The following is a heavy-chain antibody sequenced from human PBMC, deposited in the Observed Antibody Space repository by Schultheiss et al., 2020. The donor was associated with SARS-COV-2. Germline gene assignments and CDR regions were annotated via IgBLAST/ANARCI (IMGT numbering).Heavy chain of an antibody. J-gene: IGHJ4*02. D-gene: IGHD2-15*01. CDR3: ARDRSIGIGAFDY. CDR2: IWYDGTNT. V-gene: IGHV3-33*08. Sequence: GGSLRLSCAASGFTFSSYEMNWVRQAPGKGLEWVAVIWYDGTNTYYADSVKGRFTISRDNSKNTLYLQMSSLRAEDTAVYHCARDRSIGIGAFDYWGQGTLVTVSS. CDR1: GFTFSSYE.